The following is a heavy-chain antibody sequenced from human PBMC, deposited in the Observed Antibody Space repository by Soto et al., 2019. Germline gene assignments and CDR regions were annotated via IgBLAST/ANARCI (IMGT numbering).Heavy chain of an antibody. CDR3: ARSSAYRSSWYRSHDYYGMDV. J-gene: IGHJ6*02. CDR2: IDPSDSYT. CDR1: GYSFTSYW. Sequence: GESLKISCKGSGYSFTSYWISWVRQMPGKGLGWMGRIDPSDSYTNYSPSFEGHVTISADKSISTAYLQWSSLKASDTAMYYCARSSAYRSSWYRSHDYYGMDVWGQWTTVTVSS. D-gene: IGHD6-13*01. V-gene: IGHV5-10-1*01.